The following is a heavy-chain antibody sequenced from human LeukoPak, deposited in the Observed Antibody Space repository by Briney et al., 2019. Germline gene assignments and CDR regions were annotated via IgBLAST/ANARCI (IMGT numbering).Heavy chain of an antibody. CDR3: ARDIVVVVAAAKDYYYYGMDV. Sequence: SETLSLTCTVSGGSISRYYWSWIRQPAGKGLEWIGRIYTSGSTNYNPSLKSRVTMSVDTSKNQFSLKLSSVTAADTAVYYCARDIVVVVAAAKDYYYYGMDVWGQGTTVTVSS. J-gene: IGHJ6*02. CDR1: GGSISRYY. D-gene: IGHD2-15*01. CDR2: IYTSGST. V-gene: IGHV4-4*07.